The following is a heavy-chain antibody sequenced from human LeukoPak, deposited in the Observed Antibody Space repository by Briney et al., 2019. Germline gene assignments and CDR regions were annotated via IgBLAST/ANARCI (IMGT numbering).Heavy chain of an antibody. V-gene: IGHV4-34*01. CDR3: ARSAIVATIRYWFDP. Sequence: ETLSLTXAXYGGSFSGYYWSWIRQPPGKGLEWIGEINHSGSTNYNPSLKSRVTISVDTSKNQFSLKLSSVTAADTAVYYCARSAIVATIRYWFDPWGQGTLVTVSS. CDR2: INHSGST. J-gene: IGHJ5*02. D-gene: IGHD5-12*01. CDR1: GGSFSGYY.